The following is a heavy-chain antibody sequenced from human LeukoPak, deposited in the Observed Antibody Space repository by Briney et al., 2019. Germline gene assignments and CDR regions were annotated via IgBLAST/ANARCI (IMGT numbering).Heavy chain of an antibody. CDR3: ARTHYYESSGYYGFEY. Sequence: PSETLSLTCTVSGGSIRSDGYYWSWIRQHPGKGLEWIGYIYYSGSTYCNPSLKSRVTISVDTSKNQFSLKLSSVTAADTAVYYCARTHYYESSGYYGFEYWGQGTLVTVSS. D-gene: IGHD3-22*01. J-gene: IGHJ4*02. V-gene: IGHV4-31*03. CDR1: GGSIRSDGYY. CDR2: IYYSGST.